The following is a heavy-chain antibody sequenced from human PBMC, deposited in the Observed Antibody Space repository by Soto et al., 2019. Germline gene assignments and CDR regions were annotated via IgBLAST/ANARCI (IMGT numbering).Heavy chain of an antibody. CDR2: INPDGSEK. CDR1: GFTFSRHW. D-gene: IGHD6-13*01. V-gene: IGHV3-7*01. J-gene: IGHJ4*02. CDR3: ARDYSSSPLFEDYFDY. Sequence: EVQLVESGGGLVQPGGSLRLSCAASGFTFSRHWMTWVRQAPGKGLEWVANINPDGSEKFSVDSVKGRFTISRDNAKNSLYLQMNSLRADDTAVYFCARDYSSSPLFEDYFDYWGQGALVTVSS.